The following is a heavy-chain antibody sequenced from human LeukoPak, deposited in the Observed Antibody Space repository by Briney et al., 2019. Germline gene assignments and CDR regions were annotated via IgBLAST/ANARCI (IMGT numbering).Heavy chain of an antibody. V-gene: IGHV5-51*01. D-gene: IGHD6-19*01. Sequence: GESLKISCEASGYTFVNYWIGWVRQMPGKGLEWMGIIYAGDSDTRYSPSFQGQVTISADKSISTAYLQWSSLKASDTAMYYCARPSAVAGSGDLDYWGQGTLVTVSS. CDR2: IYAGDSDT. CDR3: ARPSAVAGSGDLDY. CDR1: GYTFVNYW. J-gene: IGHJ4*02.